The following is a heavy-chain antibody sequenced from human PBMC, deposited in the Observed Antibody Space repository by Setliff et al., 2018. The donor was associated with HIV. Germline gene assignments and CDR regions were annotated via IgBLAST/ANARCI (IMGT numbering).Heavy chain of an antibody. Sequence: SETLSLTCTVSGASINSMTDYWGWIRQPPGKGLEWIGEINHSGSTNYNPSLKSRVTISLDKSKNQISLKLSSVTAADTAIYYCARHQKVSFMSDHWGQGMLVTVSS. CDR2: INHSGST. CDR1: GASINSMTDY. V-gene: IGHV4-39*01. J-gene: IGHJ4*02. CDR3: ARHQKVSFMSDH. D-gene: IGHD3-16*01.